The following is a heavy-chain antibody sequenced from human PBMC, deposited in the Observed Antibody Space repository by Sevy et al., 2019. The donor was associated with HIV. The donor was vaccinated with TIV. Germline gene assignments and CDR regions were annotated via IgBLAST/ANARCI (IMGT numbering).Heavy chain of an antibody. D-gene: IGHD2-2*01. Sequence: GGSLRLSCAASGFTFSTYSMYWVRQVPGKGLEWVSYISSSSSTIYYADSVKGRFTISRDNAKNSLYLQMNSLRAEDTAMYYCAREGEDIVVVPAAMTQSYYYYYGMDVWGQGTTVTVSS. CDR2: ISSSSSTI. J-gene: IGHJ6*02. CDR3: AREGEDIVVVPAAMTQSYYYYYGMDV. CDR1: GFTFSTYS. V-gene: IGHV3-48*01.